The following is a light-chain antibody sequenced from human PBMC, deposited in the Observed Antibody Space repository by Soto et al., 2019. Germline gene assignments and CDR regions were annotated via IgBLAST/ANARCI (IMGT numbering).Light chain of an antibody. Sequence: ESMLTQSPGTLSLSPGERATLSCRASQSVSTRYLAWYQQKPGQAPRLLIYGASIRPTGIPDWFSGSGSGTDFTLTISSLEAEDSAVYYCHQFGSSPLAFTFGQGTKLEI. V-gene: IGKV3-20*01. J-gene: IGKJ2*01. CDR1: QSVSTRY. CDR3: HQFGSSPLAFT. CDR2: GAS.